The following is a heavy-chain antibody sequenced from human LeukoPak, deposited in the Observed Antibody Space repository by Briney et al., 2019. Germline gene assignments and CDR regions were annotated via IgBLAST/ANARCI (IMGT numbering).Heavy chain of an antibody. V-gene: IGHV3-48*03. CDR2: ISSSGNTI. CDR3: ARGTDYGNRGPVDY. CDR1: GFMFSSYW. D-gene: IGHD4-17*01. Sequence: GGSLRLSCAASGFMFSSYWMTWVRQAPGKGLEWVSYISSSGNTIYYADSVKGRFTVSRDNAKNSLHLQMNSLRAEDTAVYYCARGTDYGNRGPVDYWGQGTLVTVSS. J-gene: IGHJ4*02.